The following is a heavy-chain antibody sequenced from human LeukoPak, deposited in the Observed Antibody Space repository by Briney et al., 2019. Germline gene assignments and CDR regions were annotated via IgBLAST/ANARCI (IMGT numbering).Heavy chain of an antibody. D-gene: IGHD6-19*01. CDR1: GGSISSGGYY. CDR3: ARVVSSGWYDGDAFDI. J-gene: IGHJ3*02. CDR2: IYYSGST. V-gene: IGHV4-31*03. Sequence: SQTLSLTCTVSGGSISSGGYYWSWIRLHPGKGLEWIGYIYYSGSTYYNPSLKSRVTISVDTSKNQFSLKLSSVTAADTAVYYCARVVSSGWYDGDAFDIWGQGTMVTVSS.